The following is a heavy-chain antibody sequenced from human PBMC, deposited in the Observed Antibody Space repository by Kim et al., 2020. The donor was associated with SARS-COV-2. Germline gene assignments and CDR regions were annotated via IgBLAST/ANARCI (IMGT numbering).Heavy chain of an antibody. CDR2: INAGNGDR. J-gene: IGHJ6*02. CDR3: ARRGASYGVDV. Sequence: ASVKVSCKPSGYTFTTYSIHWVRQAPGQRLEWMGWINAGNGDRKCSQMFQGRATITRDASASTAYMELSSLTSEDTAVYYCARRGASYGVDVWGQGTTGT. CDR1: GYTFTTYS. V-gene: IGHV1-3*01. D-gene: IGHD3-16*01.